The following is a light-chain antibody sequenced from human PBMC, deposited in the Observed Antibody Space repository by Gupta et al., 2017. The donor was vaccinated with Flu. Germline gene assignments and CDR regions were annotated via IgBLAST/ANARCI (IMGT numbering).Light chain of an antibody. V-gene: IGKV3-15*01. J-gene: IGKJ4*01. CDR2: GAS. Sequence: ATLSVSPGERATLSCRASQSVSSDLAWYHQKPGQAPRLLIYGASTRDTGIPARFSGSGYGTEFTLTISSRQSEDFAVYYCQQYNNWPPITFGGGTKVEMK. CDR3: QQYNNWPPIT. CDR1: QSVSSD.